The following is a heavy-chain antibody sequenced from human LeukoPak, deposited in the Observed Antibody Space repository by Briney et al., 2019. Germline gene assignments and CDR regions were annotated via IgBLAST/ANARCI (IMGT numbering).Heavy chain of an antibody. CDR1: GGSISSYY. V-gene: IGHV4-59*08. CDR3: ASHCRLGRAFDY. Sequence: TASETLSLTCTVSGGSISSYYWSWIRQPPGKGLEWIGYIYYSGSTNYNPSLKSRVTISVDTSKNQFSLKQSSVTAADTAVYYCASHCRLGRAFDYWGQGTLVTVSS. D-gene: IGHD3-16*01. J-gene: IGHJ4*02. CDR2: IYYSGST.